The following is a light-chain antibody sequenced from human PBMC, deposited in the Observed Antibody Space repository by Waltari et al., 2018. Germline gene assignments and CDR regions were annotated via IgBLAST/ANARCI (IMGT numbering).Light chain of an antibody. CDR3: MQGTHWPRT. CDR1: QSLVHSDGNTY. V-gene: IGKV2-30*02. CDR2: KVS. J-gene: IGKJ1*01. Sequence: DAVMTQSPVSLPVTLGQSASISCRSSQSLVHSDGNTYLNWFQQRPGQSPRRLIYKVSRRDSGVPDRFSGSGSVTDFTLKISRVEAEDFGTYYCMQGTHWPRTFGQGTKVEIK.